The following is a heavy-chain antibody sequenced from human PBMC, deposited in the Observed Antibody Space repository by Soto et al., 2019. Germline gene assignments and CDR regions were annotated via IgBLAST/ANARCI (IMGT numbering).Heavy chain of an antibody. CDR1: GGTFNRYA. CDR3: ARSAITLFGVVSIPPHYCSEMDV. CDR2: IIPIFGIG. J-gene: IGHJ6*02. Sequence: QVQLVQSGAEVKKPGSSVKVSCKASGGTFNRYAISWVRQAPGQGLEWMGGIIPIFGIGNDAQRFQGIVTITAEESTGTAYMELSSLRSEDTGVYYCARSAITLFGVVSIPPHYCSEMDVWGQGTTVTVSS. D-gene: IGHD3-3*01. V-gene: IGHV1-69*01.